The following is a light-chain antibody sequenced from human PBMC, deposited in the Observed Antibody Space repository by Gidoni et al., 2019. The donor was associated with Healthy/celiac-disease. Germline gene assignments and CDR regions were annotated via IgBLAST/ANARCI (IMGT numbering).Light chain of an antibody. CDR1: QSVSSN. CDR2: CAA. Sequence: EIVMTQSPATLSVSPGERATLSCRASQSVSSNLAWYQQKPGQAPRLLIYCAATRATGNPARFSGSGSGTEFTLTISSLQSEDFAVYYCQQYNNKPLTFGGGTKVEIK. V-gene: IGKV3-15*01. J-gene: IGKJ4*01. CDR3: QQYNNKPLT.